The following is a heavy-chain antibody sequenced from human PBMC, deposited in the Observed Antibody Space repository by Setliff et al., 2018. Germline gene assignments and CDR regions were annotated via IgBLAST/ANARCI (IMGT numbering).Heavy chain of an antibody. CDR3: ARGLRGGAACPLQYYYYMDV. CDR2: INHSGST. D-gene: IGHD2-15*01. J-gene: IGHJ6*03. Sequence: SETLSLTCAVYGGSFSGYYWSWIRQPPGKGLEWNGDINHSGSTNYNPSLKSRVTISVDTSKNQFSLKLSSVTAADTAAYYRARGLRGGAACPLQYYYYMDVWGKGTTVTVSS. V-gene: IGHV4-34*01. CDR1: GGSFSGYY.